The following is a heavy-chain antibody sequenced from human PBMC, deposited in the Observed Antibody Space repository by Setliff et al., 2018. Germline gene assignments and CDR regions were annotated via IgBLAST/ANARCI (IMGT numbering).Heavy chain of an antibody. CDR2: INHTGST. J-gene: IGHJ5*02. D-gene: IGHD2-2*01. Sequence: SETLSLTCAVYGGSFSGYYWSWIRQHPGKGLEWIGEINHTGSTNYSPSLKSRVTISVDTSKNQFSLKLTSVTAADTAVYYCASGYCSSPSCFFAGWFDPWGQGTLVTVSS. V-gene: IGHV4-34*01. CDR1: GGSFSGYY. CDR3: ASGYCSSPSCFFAGWFDP.